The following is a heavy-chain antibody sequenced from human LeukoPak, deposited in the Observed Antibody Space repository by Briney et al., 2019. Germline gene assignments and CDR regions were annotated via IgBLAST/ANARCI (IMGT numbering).Heavy chain of an antibody. Sequence: ETLSLTCTVSGGSISSSSYYWGWIRQAPGKGLEWVSSISSSSSYIYYADSVKGRFTISRDNAKNSLYLQMNSLRAEDTAVYYCARDHFGWFDPWGQGTLVTVSS. V-gene: IGHV3-21*01. J-gene: IGHJ5*02. D-gene: IGHD3-10*01. CDR3: ARDHFGWFDP. CDR2: ISSSSSYI. CDR1: GGSISSSS.